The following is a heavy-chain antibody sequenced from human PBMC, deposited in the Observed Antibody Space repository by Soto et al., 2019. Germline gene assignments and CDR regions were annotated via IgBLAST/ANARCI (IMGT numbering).Heavy chain of an antibody. D-gene: IGHD2-15*01. CDR2: ISGSGGST. CDR3: AKLHEWWPRNYFDY. CDR1: GFTFSSYA. Sequence: GGSLRLSCAASGFTFSSYAMSWFRQAPGKGLEWVSAISGSGGSTYYADSVKGRFTISRDNSKNTLYLQMNSLRAEDTAVYYCAKLHEWWPRNYFDYWGQGTLVTVSS. V-gene: IGHV3-23*01. J-gene: IGHJ4*02.